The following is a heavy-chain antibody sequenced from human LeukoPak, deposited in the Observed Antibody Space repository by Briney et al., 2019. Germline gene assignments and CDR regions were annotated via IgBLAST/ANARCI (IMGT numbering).Heavy chain of an antibody. CDR2: IKQDGSEK. D-gene: IGHD2-2*01. CDR1: GFTFSSYW. Sequence: GGSLRLSCAASGFTFSSYWMSWVRQAPGKGLEWVANIKQDGSEKYYVDSVKGRFTISRDNAKNSLYLQMNSLRAEDTAVYYCARQLPAKVVPAATYYYMDAWGKGTTVTVSS. V-gene: IGHV3-7*01. J-gene: IGHJ6*03. CDR3: ARQLPAKVVPAATYYYMDA.